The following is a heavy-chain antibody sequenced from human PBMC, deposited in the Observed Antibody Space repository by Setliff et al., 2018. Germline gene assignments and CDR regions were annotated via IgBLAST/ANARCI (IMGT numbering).Heavy chain of an antibody. CDR1: GGSISSHY. V-gene: IGHV4-59*11. Sequence: PSETLSLTCTVSGGSISSHYWSWIRQPPGKGLEWIGYIYYSGSTNYNPSLKSRVTISVDTSKTQFSLKLSSVTAADTAVYYCARGRGPPTIFGLPTGSKGYMDVWGKGTTVTVSS. D-gene: IGHD3-3*01. CDR2: IYYSGST. CDR3: ARGRGPPTIFGLPTGSKGYMDV. J-gene: IGHJ6*03.